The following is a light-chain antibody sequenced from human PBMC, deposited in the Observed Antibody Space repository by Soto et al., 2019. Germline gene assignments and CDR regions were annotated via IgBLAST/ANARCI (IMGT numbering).Light chain of an antibody. J-gene: IGLJ1*01. Sequence: QSALTQPASVSGSPGQSITISCTGTSSDVGGYNYVSWYQQYPGKAPKLMIYDVSNRPSGVSNRFSGSKSGNTASLTISGLQAEDESDYYCSSYTGSSTYVFGTGTKLTGL. CDR1: SSDVGGYNY. CDR3: SSYTGSSTYV. CDR2: DVS. V-gene: IGLV2-14*01.